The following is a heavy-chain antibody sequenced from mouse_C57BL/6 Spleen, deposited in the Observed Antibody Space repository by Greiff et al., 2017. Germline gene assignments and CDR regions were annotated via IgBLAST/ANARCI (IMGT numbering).Heavy chain of an antibody. CDR1: GFTFSSYA. Sequence: EVKVVESGEGLVKPGGSLKLSCAASGFTFSSYAMSWVRQTPEKRLEWVAYISSGGAYTYYADTVKGRFTISRDNARTTLYLQMSSLKSEDTAMYYCTRDGGSNYAMDYWGQGTSVTVSS. CDR3: TRDGGSNYAMDY. V-gene: IGHV5-9-1*02. D-gene: IGHD1-1*02. J-gene: IGHJ4*01. CDR2: ISSGGAYT.